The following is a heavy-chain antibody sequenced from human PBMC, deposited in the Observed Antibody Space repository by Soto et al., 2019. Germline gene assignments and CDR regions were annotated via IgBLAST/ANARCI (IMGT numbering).Heavy chain of an antibody. D-gene: IGHD3-10*01. CDR2: IYYSGST. J-gene: IGHJ6*02. Sequence: PSETLSLTCTVSGGSISRYYWSWIRQPPGKGLEWIGYIYYSGSTNYNPSLKSRVTISVDTSKNQFPLKLSSVTAADTAVYYCAREMVRGVISTNYYYGMDVWGQGTTVTVSS. CDR3: AREMVRGVISTNYYYGMDV. CDR1: GGSISRYY. V-gene: IGHV4-59*01.